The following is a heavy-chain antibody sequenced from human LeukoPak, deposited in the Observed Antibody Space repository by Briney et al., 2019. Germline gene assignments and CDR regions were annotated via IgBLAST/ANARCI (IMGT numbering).Heavy chain of an antibody. D-gene: IGHD3-22*01. J-gene: IGHJ3*02. CDR3: ARQQGYYDSSGYYSAAFDI. CDR1: GYSFTSYW. Sequence: GESLKISCKGSGYSFTSYWIGWLRQMPGKGLEWMGIIYPGDSDTRYSPSFQGQVTISADKSISTAYLQWSSLKASDTAMYYCARQQGYYDSSGYYSAAFDIWGQGTMVTVSS. CDR2: IYPGDSDT. V-gene: IGHV5-51*01.